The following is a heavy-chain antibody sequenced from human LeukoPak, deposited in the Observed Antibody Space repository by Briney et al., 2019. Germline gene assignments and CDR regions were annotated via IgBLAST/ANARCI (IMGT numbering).Heavy chain of an antibody. V-gene: IGHV3-48*03. CDR1: GFTFSSYE. J-gene: IGHJ4*02. Sequence: PGGSLRLSCAASGFTFSSYEMNWVRQAPGKGLEWVSYISSSGSTIYYADSVKGRFTISRDNAKNSLYLQMNSLRAEDTAVYYCAKDPSLSSSGWSGGDYWGQGTLVTVSS. CDR2: ISSSGSTI. CDR3: AKDPSLSSSGWSGGDY. D-gene: IGHD6-19*01.